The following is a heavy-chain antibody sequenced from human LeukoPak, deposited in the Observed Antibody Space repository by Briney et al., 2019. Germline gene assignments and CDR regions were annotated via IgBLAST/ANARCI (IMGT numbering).Heavy chain of an antibody. J-gene: IGHJ3*02. D-gene: IGHD6-13*01. CDR3: ARCRVAAAGTGAFDT. Sequence: GGSLRLSCAASGFAFSTYAMTWVRQAPGKGLEWVSAFSATDGSANYADSVKGRFTISRDNSNNMFYLRMNSLRAEDTAIYYCARCRVAAAGTGAFDTWGQGTMVTVPS. CDR1: GFAFSTYA. V-gene: IGHV3-23*01. CDR2: FSATDGSA.